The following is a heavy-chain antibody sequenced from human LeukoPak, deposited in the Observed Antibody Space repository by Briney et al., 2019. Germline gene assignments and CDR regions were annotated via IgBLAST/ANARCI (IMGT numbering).Heavy chain of an antibody. Sequence: PGGSLRLSCAVSGFTFSSYAMSWVRQAPGKGLEWVSAISGSGGSTYYADSVKGRFTISRDNSKNTLYLQMNSLRAEDTAVYYCAKGQNLAYYYDSSGYLTNFDYWGQGTLVTVSS. D-gene: IGHD3-22*01. J-gene: IGHJ4*02. CDR3: AKGQNLAYYYDSSGYLTNFDY. CDR2: ISGSGGST. V-gene: IGHV3-23*01. CDR1: GFTFSSYA.